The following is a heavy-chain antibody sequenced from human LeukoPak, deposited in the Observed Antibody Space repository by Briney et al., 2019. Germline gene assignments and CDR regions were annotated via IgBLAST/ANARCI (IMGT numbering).Heavy chain of an antibody. D-gene: IGHD3-3*01. CDR2: INSDGSST. CDR3: ARVEYGYYDFWSGLYYFDY. J-gene: IGHJ4*02. CDR1: GFTFSSYW. V-gene: IGHV3-74*01. Sequence: GGSLRLSCAASGFTFSSYWMHWVRQAPGKGLVWVSRINSDGSSTSYADSVKGRFTISRDNAKNTLYLQMNSLRAEDTAVYYCARVEYGYYDFWSGLYYFDYWGQGTLVTVSS.